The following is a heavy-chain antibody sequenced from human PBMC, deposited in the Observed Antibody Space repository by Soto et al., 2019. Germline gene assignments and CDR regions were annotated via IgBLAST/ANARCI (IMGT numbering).Heavy chain of an antibody. D-gene: IGHD2-15*01. Sequence: GASVKVSCKASGYTFTDYGISWVRQAPGQGLEWMGWISAYNDNTNYAQKLQGRVTMTTDTSTSTVYMELRSLRSDDTAMYYCARDYCSGGSCYGPDYWGQGTLVTVSS. CDR1: GYTFTDYG. V-gene: IGHV1-18*01. J-gene: IGHJ4*02. CDR2: ISAYNDNT. CDR3: ARDYCSGGSCYGPDY.